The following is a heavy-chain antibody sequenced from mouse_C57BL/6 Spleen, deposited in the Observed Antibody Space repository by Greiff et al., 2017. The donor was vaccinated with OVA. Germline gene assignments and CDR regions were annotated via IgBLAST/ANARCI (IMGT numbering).Heavy chain of an antibody. CDR2: IDPETGGT. Sequence: LVESGAELVRPGASVTLSCKASGYTFTDYEMHWVKQTPVHGLEWIRAIDPETGGTAYNQKFKGKAILTADKSSSTAYMELRSLTSEDSAVYYCTRGQYSNYVGWFAYWGQGTLVTVSA. J-gene: IGHJ3*01. V-gene: IGHV1-15*01. CDR3: TRGQYSNYVGWFAY. CDR1: GYTFTDYE. D-gene: IGHD2-5*01.